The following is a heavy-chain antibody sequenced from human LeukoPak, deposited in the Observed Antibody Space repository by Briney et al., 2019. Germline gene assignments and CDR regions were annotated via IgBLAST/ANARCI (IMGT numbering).Heavy chain of an antibody. J-gene: IGHJ4*02. Sequence: GASVKVSCKASGFTFTSSAMQWVRQARGQRLEWIGWVVVGSGNTNYAQKFQERVTITRDMSTSTAYMELSSLRSEDTAVYYCAAVSPHGGSRNYWGQGTLVTVSS. D-gene: IGHD2-15*01. CDR3: AAVSPHGGSRNY. CDR2: VVVGSGNT. CDR1: GFTFTSSA. V-gene: IGHV1-58*02.